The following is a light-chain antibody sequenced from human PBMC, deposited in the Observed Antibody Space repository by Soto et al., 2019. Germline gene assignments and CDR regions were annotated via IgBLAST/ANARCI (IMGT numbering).Light chain of an antibody. J-gene: IGLJ1*01. CDR2: EVS. V-gene: IGLV2-14*01. CDR3: SSHRSSNTPYV. Sequence: QSALTQPASVSGSPGQSITISCTGTSSDVGGYNYVSWYQQHPGKAPKLMIYEVSNRPSGVSNRFSGSKSGSTASLTISGLPAEDAADYYCSSHRSSNTPYVFGTGTKVTVL. CDR1: SSDVGGYNY.